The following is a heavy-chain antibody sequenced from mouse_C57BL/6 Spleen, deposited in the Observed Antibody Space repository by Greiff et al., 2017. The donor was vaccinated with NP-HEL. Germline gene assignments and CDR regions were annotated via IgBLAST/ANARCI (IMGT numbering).Heavy chain of an antibody. Sequence: EVQLQQSGPVLVKPGASVKISCKASGYTFTDYYMNWVKQSHGKSLEWIGVINPYNGGTSYNQKFKGKATLTVDKSSSTAYMELNSLTSEDSAVYYCARSDYGSSLYFDYWGQGTTLTVSS. D-gene: IGHD1-1*01. J-gene: IGHJ2*01. CDR2: INPYNGGT. CDR3: ARSDYGSSLYFDY. CDR1: GYTFTDYY. V-gene: IGHV1-19*01.